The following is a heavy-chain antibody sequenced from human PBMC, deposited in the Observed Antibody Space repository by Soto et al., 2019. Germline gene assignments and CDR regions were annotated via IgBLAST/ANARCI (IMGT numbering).Heavy chain of an antibody. J-gene: IGHJ4*02. CDR1: GVSISFYY. V-gene: IGHV4-59*01. CDR3: AREGYSSRWNPIDY. CDR2: IDSSGST. D-gene: IGHD6-13*01. Sequence: SETLSLTCTVSGVSISFYYWSWIRQPPGKGLEWIAYIDSSGSTKYNPSLKSRVTISLDTSRNQLSLKLNSVTAADTAVYYCAREGYSSRWNPIDYWGQGTQVTISS.